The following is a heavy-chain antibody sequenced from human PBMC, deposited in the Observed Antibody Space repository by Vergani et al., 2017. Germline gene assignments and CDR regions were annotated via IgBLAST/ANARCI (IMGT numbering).Heavy chain of an antibody. J-gene: IGHJ4*02. CDR1: GFTFSSYG. CDR3: AGVTGTRVDY. D-gene: IGHD1-1*01. CDR2: ISYDGSNK. V-gene: IGHV3-30*03. Sequence: QVQLVESGGGVVQPGRSLRLSCAASGFTFSSYGMHWVRQAPGKGLEWVAVISYDGSNKYYADSVKGRFTISRDNSRNTLYLQMNSLRAEDTAVYYCAGVTGTRVDYWGQGTLVTVSS.